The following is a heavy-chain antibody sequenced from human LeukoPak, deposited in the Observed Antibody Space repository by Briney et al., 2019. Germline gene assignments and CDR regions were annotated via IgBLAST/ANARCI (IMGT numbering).Heavy chain of an antibody. CDR3: ARDYLALLGGAPYDAFDI. CDR2: ISSSSSTI. V-gene: IGHV3-48*01. D-gene: IGHD1-26*01. Sequence: PGGSLRLSCAASEFTFSSYSMNWVRQAPGKGLEWVSYISSSSSTIYYADSVKGRFTISRDNAKNSLYLQMNSLRAEDTAAYYCARDYLALLGGAPYDAFDIWGQGTMVTVSS. CDR1: EFTFSSYS. J-gene: IGHJ3*02.